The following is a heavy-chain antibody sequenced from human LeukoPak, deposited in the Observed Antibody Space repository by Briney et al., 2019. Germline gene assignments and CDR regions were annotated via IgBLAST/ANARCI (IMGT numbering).Heavy chain of an antibody. J-gene: IGHJ4*02. CDR2: ISGSGGST. CDR1: GFTFSSYA. D-gene: IGHD3-3*01. Sequence: GGSLRLSCAASGFTFSSYAMSWVRQAPGKGLEWVSAISGSGGSTYYADSVKGRFTISRDNSKNTLYLQMNSLRAEDTAVYYCAEDERRVVTNPTHDYWGQGTLVTVSS. V-gene: IGHV3-23*01. CDR3: AEDERRVVTNPTHDY.